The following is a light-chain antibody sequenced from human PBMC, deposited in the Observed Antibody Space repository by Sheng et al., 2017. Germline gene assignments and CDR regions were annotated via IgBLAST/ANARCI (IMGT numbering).Light chain of an antibody. CDR2: GVS. Sequence: EIVLTQSPATLYLSPGERATLSCGTSQSVSSGYVAWYQQKPGLAPRLLIYGVSNRATGVPDRFSGSGSGTEFTLTISSLQPDDFATYYCQQYNNYPLTFGQGTKVEIK. CDR3: QQYNNYPLT. J-gene: IGKJ1*01. V-gene: IGKV3D-20*01. CDR1: QSVSSGY.